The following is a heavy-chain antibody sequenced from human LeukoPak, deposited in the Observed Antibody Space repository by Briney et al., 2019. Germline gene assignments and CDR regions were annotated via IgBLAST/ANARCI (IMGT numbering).Heavy chain of an antibody. CDR3: ALQRTLWQQLLDY. V-gene: IGHV3-23*01. D-gene: IGHD6-13*01. J-gene: IGHJ4*02. CDR2: ISGSGGST. Sequence: SGGSLRLSCAASGFTFSTFAMIWVRQPPGKGLEWVSGISGSGGSTVYADSVKGRFTISRDNSKNIVYLQMNSLRAEDTAVYYCALQRTLWQQLLDYWGQGTLVTVSS. CDR1: GFTFSTFA.